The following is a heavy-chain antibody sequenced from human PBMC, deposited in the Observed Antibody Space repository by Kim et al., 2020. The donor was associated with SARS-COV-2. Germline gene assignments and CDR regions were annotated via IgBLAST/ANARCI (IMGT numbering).Heavy chain of an antibody. V-gene: IGHV3-33*08. D-gene: IGHD2-15*01. CDR1: GFTFNNFC. CDR3: ARDLHVAAVDY. J-gene: IGHJ4*02. CDR2: IRDDGSNE. Sequence: GGSLRLSCAASGFTFNNFCMHWVRQAPGKGLDWVALIRDDGSNESYADSVKGRFTISRDNAKNTLYLQIHSLRAEDTAVYYCARDLHVAAVDYWGQGTLVSVSS.